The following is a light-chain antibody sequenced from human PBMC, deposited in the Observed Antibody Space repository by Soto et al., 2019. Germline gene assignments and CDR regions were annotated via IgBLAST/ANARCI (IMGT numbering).Light chain of an antibody. Sequence: EIVLTQSPATLSLSPGERATLSCRASQSVSSYLAWYQQKPGQAPRLLIYDASNRATGIPVRFSGSGSGTDFTLTISSLEPEDFAVYYCQQRSNLWTFGQGTKVDIK. CDR1: QSVSSY. V-gene: IGKV3-11*01. CDR3: QQRSNLWT. CDR2: DAS. J-gene: IGKJ1*01.